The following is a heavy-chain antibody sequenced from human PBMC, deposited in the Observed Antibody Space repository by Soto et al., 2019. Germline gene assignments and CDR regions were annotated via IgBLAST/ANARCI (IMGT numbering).Heavy chain of an antibody. CDR1: GGTFSSYL. CDR2: IIPIFGTA. V-gene: IGHV1-69*13. J-gene: IGHJ6*02. D-gene: IGHD4-4*01. CDR3: ASVSDYRGNDYYYYYGMDV. Sequence: PVKVSCKASGGTFSSYLISWLRQAPGQGLEWMGGIIPIFGTANYAQKFQGRVTITADESTSTAYMELSSLRSEDTAVYYCASVSDYRGNDYYYYYGMDVWGQGTTVTVSS.